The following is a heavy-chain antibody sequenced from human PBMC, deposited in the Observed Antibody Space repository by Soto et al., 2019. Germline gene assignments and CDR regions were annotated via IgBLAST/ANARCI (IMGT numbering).Heavy chain of an antibody. CDR3: ATGRICYGSEY. Sequence: QVQLQESGPGLVNPSETLSLMCTVSGHSVNSATYYWSWIRQPPGKALEWIGYFYYDGTTNYNPSSKSRLTISVDKSTNQYSLRLSSVTAGDTAVYYCATGRICYGSEYWGQGSLVTVSS. J-gene: IGHJ4*02. CDR2: FYYDGTT. D-gene: IGHD3-10*01. CDR1: GHSVNSATYY. V-gene: IGHV4-61*01.